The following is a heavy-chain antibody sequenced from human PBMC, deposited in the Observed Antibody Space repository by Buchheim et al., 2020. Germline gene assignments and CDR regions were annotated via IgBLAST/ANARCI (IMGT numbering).Heavy chain of an antibody. CDR1: AFTFSNYW. V-gene: IGHV3-7*01. Sequence: EVQLVESGGGLVQPGGSLRLSCSASAFTFSNYWMNWVRQAPGKGLEWVANIKQDGSEKFYVDSVRGRFTISRDNAENSLYLQMNSLRAEDTAVYYCARCYYYYMDVWGKGTT. CDR3: ARCYYYYMDV. J-gene: IGHJ6*03. CDR2: IKQDGSEK.